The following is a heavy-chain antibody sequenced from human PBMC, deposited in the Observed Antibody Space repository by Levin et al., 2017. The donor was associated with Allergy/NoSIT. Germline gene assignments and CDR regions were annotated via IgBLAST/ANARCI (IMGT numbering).Heavy chain of an antibody. CDR2: IIGSGSVS. V-gene: IGHV3-23*01. D-gene: IGHD3-10*01. J-gene: IGHJ4*02. Sequence: LSLTCAASGFTFSNYAMNWVRQAPGKGLEWVSGIIGSGSVSYYADSVKGRFTISRDNSKNTLYLQMNSLGAEDTAVYYCAKGAGGSGRYWGQGTLVTVSS. CDR1: GFTFSNYA. CDR3: AKGAGGSGRY.